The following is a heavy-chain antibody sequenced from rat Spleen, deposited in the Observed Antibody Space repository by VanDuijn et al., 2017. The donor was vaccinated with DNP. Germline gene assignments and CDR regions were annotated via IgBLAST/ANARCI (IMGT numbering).Heavy chain of an antibody. V-gene: IGHV5S10*01. J-gene: IGHJ3*01. CDR2: IIYDGSRT. Sequence: EVQLVESGGGLLQPGRSLKLSCAASGFTFSDYNMAWVRQAPKKGLEWVSTIIYDGSRTYYRDSVKGRFTISRDNAKSTLYLQMDSLRSEDTATYYCTTVYGGYSGWFAYWGQGTLVTVSS. CDR3: TTVYGGYSGWFAY. D-gene: IGHD1-11*01. CDR1: GFTFSDYN.